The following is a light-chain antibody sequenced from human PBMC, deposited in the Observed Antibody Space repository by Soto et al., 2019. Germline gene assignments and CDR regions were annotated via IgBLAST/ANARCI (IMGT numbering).Light chain of an antibody. Sequence: DIQMTHSPPILSASVLDRVTITFRASQSISSWLAWYQQKPGKAPNLLIHKASHLESGVPSRFSGSGSGTDFTLTISSLQPEDFATYYCQQSYSTPITFGQGTRLEIK. CDR3: QQSYSTPIT. CDR1: QSISSW. V-gene: IGKV1-5*03. J-gene: IGKJ5*01. CDR2: KAS.